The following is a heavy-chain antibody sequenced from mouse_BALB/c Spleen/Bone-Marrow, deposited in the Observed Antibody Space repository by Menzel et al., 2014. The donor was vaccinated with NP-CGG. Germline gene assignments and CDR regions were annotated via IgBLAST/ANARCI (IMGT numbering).Heavy chain of an antibody. V-gene: IGHV14-3*02. CDR3: ARAYYYGSSYYVMGY. CDR1: GFNIKDTY. J-gene: IGHJ4*01. D-gene: IGHD1-1*01. CDR2: IDPANGNT. Sequence: EVQLQQSGTELVKPGASVKLSCTASGFNIKDTYMHWVKQRPEQGLEWIGRIDPANGNTRYDPKFQGKATITADTSSNTAYLQLTSLTSEDTAVYYCARAYYYGSSYYVMGYWGQGTSVTVSS.